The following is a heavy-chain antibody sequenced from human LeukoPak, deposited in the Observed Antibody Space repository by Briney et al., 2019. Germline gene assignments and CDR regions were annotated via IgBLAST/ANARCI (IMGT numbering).Heavy chain of an antibody. D-gene: IGHD6-13*01. CDR2: ISSSSSTI. V-gene: IGHV3-48*04. Sequence: GGSLRLSCAASGFSFSIYSMNWVRQAPGKGLEWVSYISSSSSTIYYADSVKGRFTIFRDNAKNSLYLQMNSLRAEDTALYYCAKDGDSSSWYGGWFDPWGQGTLVTVSS. CDR1: GFSFSIYS. J-gene: IGHJ5*02. CDR3: AKDGDSSSWYGGWFDP.